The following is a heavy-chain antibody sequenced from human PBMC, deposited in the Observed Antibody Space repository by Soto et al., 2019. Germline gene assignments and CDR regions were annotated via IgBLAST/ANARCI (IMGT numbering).Heavy chain of an antibody. CDR2: IWYDGTQK. J-gene: IGHJ4*02. CDR1: GFTFNTYS. Sequence: PGGSLRLSCEASGFTFNTYSMHWFRQPPGKGLEWLAAIWYDGTQKYYADSVKDRFIISRDNSKKTLYLEMNSLRAEDTAVYYCARAGGTTVTGLWHFDSWGQGTLVTVSS. CDR3: ARAGGTTVTGLWHFDS. D-gene: IGHD4-17*01. V-gene: IGHV3-33*01.